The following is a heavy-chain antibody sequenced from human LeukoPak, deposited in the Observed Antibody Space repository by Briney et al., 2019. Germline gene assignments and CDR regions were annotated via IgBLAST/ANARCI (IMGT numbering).Heavy chain of an antibody. CDR3: ARDNSGQTCADDPFDI. J-gene: IGHJ3*02. D-gene: IGHD6-19*01. V-gene: IGHV1-8*03. CDR1: AYTFANYD. Sequence: ASVKVSCKASAYTFANYDINWVRQATGQGLEWLGWMNPSSGNTGYAQKFQGRVAITRDTSISTAYMELSSLTFEDTAMYYCARDNSGQTCADDPFDIWGQGTVVTVSS. CDR2: MNPSSGNT.